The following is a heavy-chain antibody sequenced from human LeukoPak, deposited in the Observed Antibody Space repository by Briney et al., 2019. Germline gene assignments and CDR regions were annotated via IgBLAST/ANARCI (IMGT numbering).Heavy chain of an antibody. J-gene: IGHJ4*02. D-gene: IGHD3-9*01. Sequence: SETLSLTCTVSGGSISSYYWSWIRQPAGKGLEWIGRIYTSGSTNYNPSLKSRVTMSVDTSKNQFSLKLSSVTAADTAVYYCARDVFYDILTGYLTAFDYWGQGTLVTVSS. V-gene: IGHV4-4*07. CDR1: GGSISSYY. CDR3: ARDVFYDILTGYLTAFDY. CDR2: IYTSGST.